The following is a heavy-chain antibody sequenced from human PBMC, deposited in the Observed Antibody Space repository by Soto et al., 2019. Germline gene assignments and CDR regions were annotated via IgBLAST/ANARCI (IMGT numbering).Heavy chain of an antibody. Sequence: QVQLVQSGAEVKKPGASVKVSCKASGYTFTSYDINWVRQATGQGLEWMGWMNPNSGNTGYAQKFQGRVTMTRNTSISTAYMELSSLRSEDTAVYYCARGHVLLWFGESDFDYWGQGTLVTVSS. J-gene: IGHJ4*02. V-gene: IGHV1-8*01. CDR3: ARGHVLLWFGESDFDY. CDR2: MNPNSGNT. D-gene: IGHD3-10*01. CDR1: GYTFTSYD.